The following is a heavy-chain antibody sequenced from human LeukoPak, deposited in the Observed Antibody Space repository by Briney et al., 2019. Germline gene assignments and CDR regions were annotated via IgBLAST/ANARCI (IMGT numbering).Heavy chain of an antibody. CDR1: GFTFSNYA. CDR2: ISGSGGIT. Sequence: GGSLRLSCAASGFTFSNYAMTWVRQAPGKGLEWVSAISGSGGITYYADSVKGRFTISRDDSKNTLYLQMNSLRAEDTAVYYCAKSTLSAAFDIWGQGTMVTVSS. D-gene: IGHD2/OR15-2a*01. J-gene: IGHJ3*02. CDR3: AKSTLSAAFDI. V-gene: IGHV3-23*01.